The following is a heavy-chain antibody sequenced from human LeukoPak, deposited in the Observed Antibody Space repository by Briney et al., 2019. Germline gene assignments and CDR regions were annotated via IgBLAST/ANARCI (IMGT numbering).Heavy chain of an antibody. J-gene: IGHJ6*02. D-gene: IGHD2-15*01. CDR3: ARDLKLVYYYGMDV. Sequence: ASVKVSCKAPGYTFSSYAMNWVRQAPGQGLEWMGWINTNTGNPTYAQGFTGRFVFSLDTSVSTAYLQISSLKAEDTAVYYCARDLKLVYYYGMDVWGQGTTVTVSS. CDR1: GYTFSSYA. V-gene: IGHV7-4-1*02. CDR2: INTNTGNP.